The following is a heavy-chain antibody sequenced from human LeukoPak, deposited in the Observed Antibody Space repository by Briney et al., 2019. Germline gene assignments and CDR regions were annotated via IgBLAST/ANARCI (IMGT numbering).Heavy chain of an antibody. Sequence: SETLSLTCTVSGGSISSYYWSWIRQPPGKGLEWIGYIYYSGSTNYNPSLKSRVTISVDTSKNQFSLKLSSVTAADTAVYYCARGTTYDIFGYYYYYMDVWGKGTTVTVSS. D-gene: IGHD3-9*01. CDR2: IYYSGST. V-gene: IGHV4-59*01. CDR1: GGSISSYY. J-gene: IGHJ6*03. CDR3: ARGTTYDIFGYYYYYMDV.